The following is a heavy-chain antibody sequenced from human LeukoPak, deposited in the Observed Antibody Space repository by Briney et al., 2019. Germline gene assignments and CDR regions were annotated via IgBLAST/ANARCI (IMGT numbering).Heavy chain of an antibody. V-gene: IGHV3-21*01. D-gene: IGHD2-2*01. CDR1: GFTFSSYG. J-gene: IGHJ4*02. CDR2: ISGSSTYI. Sequence: GSLRLSCAASGFTFSSYGMDWVRQAPGKGLEWVSSISGSSTYISYADSVKGRFTISRDNAKNSLYLQMNSLRAEDTAVYYCARLHCSTTNCATFDYWGQGTLVTVSS. CDR3: ARLHCSTTNCATFDY.